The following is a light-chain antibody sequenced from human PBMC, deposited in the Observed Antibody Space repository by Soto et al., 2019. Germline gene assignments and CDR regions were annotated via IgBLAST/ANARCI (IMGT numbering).Light chain of an antibody. J-gene: IGKJ1*01. CDR1: QNIHTW. Sequence: DIQITHSPSTPPASVGDRVTITCRASQNIHTWLSWYQQKPGKAPNLLIFDASSLHSGVPSRFSGSGSGTEFTLTITSLQPDDFATYYCQHYNPYSGPFGQGTKVEIK. CDR2: DAS. V-gene: IGKV1-5*01. CDR3: QHYNPYSGP.